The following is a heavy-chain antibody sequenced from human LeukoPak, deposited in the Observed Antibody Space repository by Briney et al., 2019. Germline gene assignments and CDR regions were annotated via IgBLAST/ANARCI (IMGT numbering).Heavy chain of an antibody. Sequence: GRSLRLSCAASGFTFSSYGMHWVRQAPGKGLEWVAVIWYDGSNKYYADSVKGRFTISRDNSKNTLYLQMNSLRAEDTAVYYCARATSYGDYGNWFDPWGRGTLVTVSS. CDR2: IWYDGSNK. D-gene: IGHD4-17*01. CDR1: GFTFSSYG. V-gene: IGHV3-33*01. J-gene: IGHJ5*02. CDR3: ARATSYGDYGNWFDP.